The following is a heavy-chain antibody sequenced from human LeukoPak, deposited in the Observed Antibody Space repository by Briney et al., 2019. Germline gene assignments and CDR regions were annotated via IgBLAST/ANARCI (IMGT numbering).Heavy chain of an antibody. V-gene: IGHV3-48*02. Sequence: TGRSLRLSCAGSGFTFSSYSMNWVRQAPGKGLEWLSYISSSSSIIYYADSVKGRFTISRDNAKNSLYLQMNSLRDEDTAVYYCARDGDSSGYYAAFDIWGQGTMVTVSS. CDR1: GFTFSSYS. CDR2: ISSSSSII. D-gene: IGHD3-22*01. CDR3: ARDGDSSGYYAAFDI. J-gene: IGHJ3*02.